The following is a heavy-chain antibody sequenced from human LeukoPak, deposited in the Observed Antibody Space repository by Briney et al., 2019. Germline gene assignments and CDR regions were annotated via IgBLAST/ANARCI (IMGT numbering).Heavy chain of an antibody. Sequence: PGGSLRLSCAASGFSFSTFGMHWVRQTPGKGLEWVSHISKDESNKYYADSVRGRFTISRDSSTNTLFLQMNNLRIEDTAVYYCAKDNPVHDYWGQGTLVTVSS. J-gene: IGHJ4*02. CDR1: GFSFSTFG. V-gene: IGHV3-30*18. CDR2: ISKDESNK. CDR3: AKDNPVHDY.